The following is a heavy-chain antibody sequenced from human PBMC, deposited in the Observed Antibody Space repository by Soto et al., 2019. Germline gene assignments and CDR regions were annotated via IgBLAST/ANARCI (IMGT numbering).Heavy chain of an antibody. CDR3: ARTFSLGNWYVFDS. Sequence: SETLSLTCTVSGASISGYFWSWIRQSPGKGLEWIRVSANYNPSLRSRVTMSVDTSKSQYSLDLSSVTAADTAVYYCARTFSLGNWYVFDSWGQGIPVTVS. CDR2: SA. D-gene: IGHD1-1*01. V-gene: IGHV4-59*01. J-gene: IGHJ4*02. CDR1: GASISGYF.